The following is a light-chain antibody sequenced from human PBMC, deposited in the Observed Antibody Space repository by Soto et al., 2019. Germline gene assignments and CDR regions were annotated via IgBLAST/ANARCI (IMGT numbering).Light chain of an antibody. Sequence: DIPMTQSPSSLSASVGDRVTITCRASQSISNNLNWYQQKPGKAPNLLIYAASRLQSGVPSRFSGGGSGTDFTLAISSLQPDDFATYYCQQSYSTPRTFGGGTKVEIK. CDR2: AAS. J-gene: IGKJ4*01. CDR1: QSISNN. CDR3: QQSYSTPRT. V-gene: IGKV1-39*01.